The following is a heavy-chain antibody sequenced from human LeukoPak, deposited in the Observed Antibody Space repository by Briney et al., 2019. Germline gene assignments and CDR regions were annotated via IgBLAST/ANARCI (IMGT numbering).Heavy chain of an antibody. J-gene: IGHJ4*02. V-gene: IGHV3-7*01. D-gene: IGHD3-10*01. CDR3: VGGPGY. CDR1: GFTFSSYW. Sequence: PGGSLRLSCAASGFTFSSYWMSWVRQAPGKGLGWVANIKKDASEKYYVDSVKGRFTISRDNAKNSLFLQMNSLRAEDTAVYYCVGGPGYWGQGTLVIVSS. CDR2: IKKDASEK.